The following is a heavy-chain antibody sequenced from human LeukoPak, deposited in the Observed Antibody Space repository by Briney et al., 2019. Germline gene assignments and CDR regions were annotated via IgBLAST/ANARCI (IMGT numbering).Heavy chain of an antibody. CDR2: INHSGST. Sequence: PSETLSLTCAVYGGSFCGYYWSWIRQPPGKGLEWIGEINHSGSTNYNPSLKSRVTISVDTSKNQFSLKLSSVTAADTAVYYCARTPSYYYDSSGYSPRFDYWGQGTLVTVSS. D-gene: IGHD3-22*01. V-gene: IGHV4-34*01. CDR1: GGSFCGYY. J-gene: IGHJ4*02. CDR3: ARTPSYYYDSSGYSPRFDY.